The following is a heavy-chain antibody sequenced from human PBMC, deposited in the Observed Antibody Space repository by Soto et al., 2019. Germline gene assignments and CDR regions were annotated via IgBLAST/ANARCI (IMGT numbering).Heavy chain of an antibody. Sequence: SVKVSCKASGFTFTSSAVQWVRQARGQRLEWIGWIVVGSGNTNYAQKFQERVTITRDMSTSTAYMELSSLRSEDTAVYYCAAEDHYYYYYGMDVWGQGTTVTVSS. CDR2: IVVGSGNT. J-gene: IGHJ6*02. CDR1: GFTFTSSA. V-gene: IGHV1-58*01. CDR3: AAEDHYYYYYGMDV.